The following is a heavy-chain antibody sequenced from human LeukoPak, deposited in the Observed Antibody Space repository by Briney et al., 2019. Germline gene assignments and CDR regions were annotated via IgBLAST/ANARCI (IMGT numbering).Heavy chain of an antibody. CDR1: GFTFDDYA. J-gene: IGHJ4*02. D-gene: IGHD3-16*01. CDR2: ISWNSGSI. CDR3: APGGSVGY. Sequence: GGSLRLSCAASGFTFDDYAMHWVRQAPGKGLEWVSGISWNSGSIGYADSVKGRFTISRDNAKNSLYLQMNSLRAEDTALYYCAPGGSVGYWGQGTLVTVSS. V-gene: IGHV3-9*01.